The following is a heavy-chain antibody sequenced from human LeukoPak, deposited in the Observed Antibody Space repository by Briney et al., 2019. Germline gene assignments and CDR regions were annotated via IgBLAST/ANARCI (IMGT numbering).Heavy chain of an antibody. CDR1: GYTFTSYG. CDR2: ISAYNGNT. J-gene: IGHJ4*02. D-gene: IGHD3-22*01. CDR3: AGGKITMIVDGSFDY. V-gene: IGHV1-18*01. Sequence: ASVKVSCKASGYTFTSYGISWVRQAPGQGLEWMGWISAYNGNTNYAQKLQGRVTMTTDTYTSTAYMELRSLRSDDTAVYYCAGGKITMIVDGSFDYWGQGTLVTVSS.